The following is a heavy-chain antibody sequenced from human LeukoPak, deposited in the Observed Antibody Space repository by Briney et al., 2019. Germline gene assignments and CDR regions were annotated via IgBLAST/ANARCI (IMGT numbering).Heavy chain of an antibody. CDR3: VRSSTYHLFDD. CDR1: GGSISSYY. Sequence: SETLSLTCTVSGGSISSYYWSWIRQPPGKGLEWIGYMYYSGSTNYNPSLKSRVTISVDMSKNQFPLKLSSVTAADTAVYYCVRSSTYHLFDDWGQGTLVTVSS. D-gene: IGHD2-15*01. CDR2: MYYSGST. V-gene: IGHV4-59*08. J-gene: IGHJ4*02.